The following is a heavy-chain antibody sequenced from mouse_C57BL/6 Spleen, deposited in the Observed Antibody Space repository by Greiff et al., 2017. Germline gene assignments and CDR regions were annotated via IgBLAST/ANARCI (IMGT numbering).Heavy chain of an antibody. V-gene: IGHV3-6*01. D-gene: IGHD1-1*01. CDR3: ASFYYYGSSPFDY. J-gene: IGHJ2*01. CDR2: ISYDGSN. CDR1: GYSITSGYY. Sequence: EVKLEESGPGLVKPSQSLSLTCSVTGYSITSGYYWNWIRQFPGNKLEWMGYISYDGSNNYNPSLKNRISITRDTSKNQFFLKLNSVTTEDTATYYCASFYYYGSSPFDYWGQGTTLTVSS.